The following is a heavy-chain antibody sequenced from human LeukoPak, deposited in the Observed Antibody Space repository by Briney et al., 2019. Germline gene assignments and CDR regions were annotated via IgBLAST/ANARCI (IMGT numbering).Heavy chain of an antibody. CDR3: ARGLRGVIRWFDP. Sequence: SETLSLTCAVYGGSFGGYYWSWIRQPPGKGLEWIGEINHSGSTNYNPSLKSRVTISVDTSKNQFSLKLSSVTAADTAVYYCARGLRGVIRWFDPWGQGTLVTVSS. CDR1: GGSFGGYY. D-gene: IGHD3-10*01. V-gene: IGHV4-34*01. CDR2: INHSGST. J-gene: IGHJ5*02.